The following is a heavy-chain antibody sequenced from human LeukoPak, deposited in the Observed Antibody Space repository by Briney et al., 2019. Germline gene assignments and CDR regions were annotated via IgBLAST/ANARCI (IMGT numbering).Heavy chain of an antibody. CDR2: IFRTA. CDR3: ARATYSSGWYLLYYFDY. J-gene: IGHJ4*02. V-gene: IGHV1-69*05. D-gene: IGHD6-19*01. Sequence: IFRTAHYAPKFQRTVTITTDESTSTAYMELSSLTSEDTAVYYCARATYSSGWYLLYYFDYWGQGTLVTVSS.